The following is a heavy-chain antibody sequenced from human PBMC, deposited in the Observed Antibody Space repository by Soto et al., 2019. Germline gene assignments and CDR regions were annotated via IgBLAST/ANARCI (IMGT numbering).Heavy chain of an antibody. CDR2: IYYSGST. J-gene: IGHJ5*02. D-gene: IGHD6-19*01. CDR3: ARETYSSGWYYWFGP. V-gene: IGHV4-59*01. CDR1: GGSISTYY. Sequence: PSETLSLTCTVSGGSISTYYWSWIRQPPGKGLEWIGYIYYSGSTNYNPSLKSRVTISLDTSKNQFSLRLSSVTAADTAVYYCARETYSSGWYYWFGPWGQGTLVTVSS.